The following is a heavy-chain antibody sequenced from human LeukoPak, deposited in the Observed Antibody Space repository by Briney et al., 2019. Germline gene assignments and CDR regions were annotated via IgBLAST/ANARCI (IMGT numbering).Heavy chain of an antibody. D-gene: IGHD6-19*01. CDR2: ISYDGSNK. Sequence: GGSLRLSCAASGFTFSSYAMHWVRQAPGKGLEWVAVISYDGSNKYYADSVKGRFTISRDNSKNTLYLQINSLGAEDTAVYYCVGIAVAGTRNYWGQGTLVTVSS. V-gene: IGHV3-30-3*01. CDR1: GFTFSSYA. J-gene: IGHJ4*02. CDR3: VGIAVAGTRNY.